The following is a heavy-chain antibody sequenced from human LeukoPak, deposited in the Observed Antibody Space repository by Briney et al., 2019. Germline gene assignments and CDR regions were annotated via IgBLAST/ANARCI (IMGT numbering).Heavy chain of an antibody. J-gene: IGHJ4*02. D-gene: IGHD2-2*01. Sequence: GGSLRLSCAASGFTFSSYSMNWVRQAPGKGLEWVSSISSSSSYIYYADSVKGRFTISRDNAKNSLYLQMNSLRAEDTAVYYCASEKIGYCSSTSCYGGGYFDYWGQGTLVTVSS. CDR2: ISSSSSYI. CDR1: GFTFSSYS. V-gene: IGHV3-21*01. CDR3: ASEKIGYCSSTSCYGGGYFDY.